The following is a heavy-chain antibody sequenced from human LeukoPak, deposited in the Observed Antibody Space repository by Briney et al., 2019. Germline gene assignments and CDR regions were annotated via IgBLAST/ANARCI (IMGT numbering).Heavy chain of an antibody. V-gene: IGHV4-39*01. J-gene: IGHJ4*02. Sequence: SETLSLTCTVSGGSISSSSYYWGWIRQPPGKGLEWIGSIYYSGSTYYNPSLKRRVTISVDTSKNQFSLKLSSVTAADTAVYYCARQGNDFWSGYPYYFDYWGQGTLVTVSS. CDR3: ARQGNDFWSGYPYYFDY. CDR2: IYYSGST. D-gene: IGHD3-3*01. CDR1: GGSISSSSYY.